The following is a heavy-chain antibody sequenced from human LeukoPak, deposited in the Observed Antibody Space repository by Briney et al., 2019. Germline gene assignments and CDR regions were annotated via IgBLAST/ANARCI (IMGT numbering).Heavy chain of an antibody. CDR1: GGSISSSTYY. CDR3: ASSRFLEWFFDY. V-gene: IGHV4-39*01. J-gene: IGHJ4*02. D-gene: IGHD3-3*01. Sequence: SETLSLTCTVSGGSISSSTYYWGWIRQPPGKGLEWIGSIYYSGSTYYNPSLKSRVTISVDTSKNQFALKLSSVTAADTAVYYCASSRFLEWFFDYWGQGTLVTVSS. CDR2: IYYSGST.